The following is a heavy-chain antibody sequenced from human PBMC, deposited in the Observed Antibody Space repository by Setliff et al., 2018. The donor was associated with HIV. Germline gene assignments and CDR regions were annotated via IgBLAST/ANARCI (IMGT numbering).Heavy chain of an antibody. Sequence: SETLSLTCTVAGGSITNSNYYWGWFRQPPGKGLEWIGAIYYTENTYYNPSLKSRVTMSVDTSKNQFSLKLRSVTAADTAVYFCATLRWLRSKHSDYWGQGILVTVSS. CDR1: GGSITNSNYY. V-gene: IGHV4-39*01. CDR3: ATLRWLRSKHSDY. CDR2: IYYTENT. J-gene: IGHJ4*01. D-gene: IGHD5-12*01.